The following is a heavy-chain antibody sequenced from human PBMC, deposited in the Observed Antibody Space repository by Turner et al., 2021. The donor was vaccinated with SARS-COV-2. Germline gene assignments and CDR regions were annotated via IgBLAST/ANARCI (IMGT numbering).Heavy chain of an antibody. D-gene: IGHD3-3*01. CDR2: IYYSWNT. CDR1: GGSISSSSYY. J-gene: IGHJ4*02. Sequence: QLQLQESGPGLVKPSETLPPTRTVSGGSISSSSYYWGWSRQPPGKGLEWIGSIYYSWNTYYNPALKSRVTISVDTSKNHFSLRLSSVTAADTAVYYCARHAPFLASGGHYFDYWGQGTLVTVSS. V-gene: IGHV4-39*01. CDR3: ARHAPFLASGGHYFDY.